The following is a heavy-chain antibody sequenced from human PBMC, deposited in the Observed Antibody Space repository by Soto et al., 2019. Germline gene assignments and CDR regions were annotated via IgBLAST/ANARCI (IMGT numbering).Heavy chain of an antibody. Sequence: EVQLVESGGGLVKPGGSLRLSCAASDFSISNAWMNWVRQAPGKGREWVGRIKTRSEGEATDYAAPLKDRFTISRDDSKNTLFLQMNSLKTEDTAVYYCTTGSVEGVWGQGATVIVSS. CDR3: TTGSVEGV. J-gene: IGHJ6*02. V-gene: IGHV3-15*07. D-gene: IGHD2-15*01. CDR2: IKTRSEGEAT. CDR1: DFSISNAW.